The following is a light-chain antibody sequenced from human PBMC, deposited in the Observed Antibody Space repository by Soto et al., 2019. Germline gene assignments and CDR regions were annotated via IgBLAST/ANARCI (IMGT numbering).Light chain of an antibody. CDR2: DVS. J-gene: IGLJ1*01. CDR3: SSYASSSIYV. CDR1: SSDVGGYNY. Sequence: QSALTQPASVSGSPGQSITISCTGTSSDVGGYNYVSWYQEHPGKAPKLMIYDVSNRPSGVSNRFSGSKSGYTASLTISGLQAEDEADYYCSSYASSSIYVFGTGTKVTVL. V-gene: IGLV2-14*03.